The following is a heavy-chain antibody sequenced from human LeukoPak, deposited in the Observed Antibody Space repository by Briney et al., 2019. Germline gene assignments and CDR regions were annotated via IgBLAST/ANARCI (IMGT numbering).Heavy chain of an antibody. CDR1: GGSFSGYY. CDR3: ARGLYDFWSGYSYYYYGMDV. CDR2: INHSGST. D-gene: IGHD3-3*01. Sequence: PSETLSLTCAVYGGSFSGYYWSWIRQPPGKGLEWTGEINHSGSTNYNPSLKSRVTISVDTSKNQFSLKLSSVTAADTAVYYCARGLYDFWSGYSYYYYGMDVWGQGTTVTVSS. V-gene: IGHV4-34*01. J-gene: IGHJ6*02.